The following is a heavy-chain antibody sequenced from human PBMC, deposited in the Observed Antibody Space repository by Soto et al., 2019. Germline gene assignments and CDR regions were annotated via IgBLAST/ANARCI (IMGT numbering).Heavy chain of an antibody. D-gene: IGHD6-13*01. CDR3: ARDRGGAAAGDEYYYYGMDV. J-gene: IGHJ6*02. Sequence: SETLSLTCTVSGGSISSGGYYWSWIRQHPGKGLEWIGYIYYSGSTYYNPSLKSRVTISVDTSKNQFSLKLSYVTAEDTAVYYCARDRGGAAAGDEYYYYGMDVWGQGTTVTVS. V-gene: IGHV4-31*03. CDR1: GGSISSGGYY. CDR2: IYYSGST.